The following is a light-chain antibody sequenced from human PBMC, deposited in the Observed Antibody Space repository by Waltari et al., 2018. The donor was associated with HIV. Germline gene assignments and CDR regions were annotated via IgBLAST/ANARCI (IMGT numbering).Light chain of an antibody. V-gene: IGLV1-51*01. Sequence: QSVLTQPPSVSAAPGQKVTISCSGSSPNLGNNYVSWYQQLPGTAPKLLIYDNNKRPSGIPDRFSGSKSGTSATLGITGLQTGDEADYYCGTWDSSLSAGLFGGGTKLTVL. CDR1: SPNLGNNY. CDR3: GTWDSSLSAGL. CDR2: DNN. J-gene: IGLJ2*01.